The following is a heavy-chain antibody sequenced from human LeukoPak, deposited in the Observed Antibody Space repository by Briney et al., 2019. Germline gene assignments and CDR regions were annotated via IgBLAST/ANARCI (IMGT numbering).Heavy chain of an antibody. CDR1: GFTFTNYV. Sequence: PGGSLRLSCVASGFTFTNYVISWVRQAPGKGLEWVSAISDSGGSTYYADSVNGRFTISRANSKHSMYLQMNSLRAEDTAVYYCAKDPRVIVVGDAFDIWGQGTMVIVSS. CDR2: ISDSGGST. V-gene: IGHV3-23*01. CDR3: AKDPRVIVVGDAFDI. J-gene: IGHJ3*02. D-gene: IGHD3-22*01.